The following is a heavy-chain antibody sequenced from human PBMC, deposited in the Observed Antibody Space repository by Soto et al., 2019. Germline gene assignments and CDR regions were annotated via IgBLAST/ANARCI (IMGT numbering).Heavy chain of an antibody. V-gene: IGHV1-24*01. CDR1: GYTLTELS. J-gene: IGHJ6*02. Sequence: ASVKVSCKVSGYTLTELSMHWVRQAPGKGLEWMGGFDPEDGETIYAQKFQGRVTMTEDTSTDTAYMELSSLRSEDTAVYYCATIEERRYVSLDYGMDVWGQGTTVTVSS. D-gene: IGHD1-1*01. CDR2: FDPEDGET. CDR3: ATIEERRYVSLDYGMDV.